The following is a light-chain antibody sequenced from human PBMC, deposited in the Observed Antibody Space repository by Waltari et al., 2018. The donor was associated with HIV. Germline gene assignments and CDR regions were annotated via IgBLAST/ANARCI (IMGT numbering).Light chain of an antibody. V-gene: IGKV4-1*01. Sequence: DIVMTQSPDSVAVSLGERATINCRSSQRVLKSSTYRNYLAWYQQKPGQPPTLLFYWASTRESGVPYRFSASGSGTDFTLTISSLQAEDVAVYYCQQYYTTPLTFGGGTKVEIK. CDR3: QQYYTTPLT. CDR2: WAS. CDR1: QRVLKSSTYRNY. J-gene: IGKJ4*01.